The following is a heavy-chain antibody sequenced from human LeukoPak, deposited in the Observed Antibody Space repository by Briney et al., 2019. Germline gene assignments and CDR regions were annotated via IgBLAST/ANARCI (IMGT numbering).Heavy chain of an antibody. V-gene: IGHV1-58*02. CDR1: GFNFSNPA. Sequence: SVKVSCKASGFNFSNPAMQWVRQARGQRREWIGWIVVGGGSTNYAQKFQKRVTITRDMSTSTAYMQLSSLRSEDTSRYYCAAEDMVAFKWGQGTLVTVSS. CDR2: IVVGGGST. D-gene: IGHD5-12*01. J-gene: IGHJ4*02. CDR3: AAEDMVAFK.